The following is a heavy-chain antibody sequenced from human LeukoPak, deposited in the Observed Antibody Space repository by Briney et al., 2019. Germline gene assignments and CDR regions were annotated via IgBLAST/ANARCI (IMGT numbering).Heavy chain of an antibody. J-gene: IGHJ6*03. CDR2: IIPIFGTA. CDR3: ARDLVVVVPAAIPYYYYMDV. V-gene: IGHV1-69*05. CDR1: GGTFSSYA. D-gene: IGHD2-2*01. Sequence: SVKVSCKASGGTFSSYAISWVRQAPGQGLEWMGRIIPIFGTANYAQKFKGRVTITTDESTSTAYMELSSLRSEDTAVYYCARDLVVVVPAAIPYYYYMDVWGKGTTVTVSS.